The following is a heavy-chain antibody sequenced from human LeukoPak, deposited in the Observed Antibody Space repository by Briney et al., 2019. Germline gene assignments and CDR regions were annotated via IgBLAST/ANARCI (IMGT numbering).Heavy chain of an antibody. CDR3: AKLGGDSSGLLL. Sequence: GGSLRLSCAASGFTFSSYAMSWVRQAPGKGLEWVSAISGSGGSTYYADSVKGRFTISRDNSKNTLYLQMNSLRAEDTAVYFCAKLGGDSSGLLLWGQGTLVTVSS. J-gene: IGHJ4*02. CDR2: ISGSGGST. CDR1: GFTFSSYA. V-gene: IGHV3-23*01. D-gene: IGHD6-25*01.